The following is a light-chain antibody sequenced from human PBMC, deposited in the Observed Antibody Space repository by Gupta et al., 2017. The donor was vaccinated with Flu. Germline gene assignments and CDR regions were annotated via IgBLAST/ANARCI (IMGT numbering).Light chain of an antibody. J-gene: IGLJ3*02. Sequence: SALTHPASAAGSPVRSITTACPGTSSDVGGYKYVSCYQQHADKAPKLMIYKVSNRPSGVSNRFSGSKCGNTASLTISGRQDEEEADYYCSSDTSSSTVVFGGGTKLTVL. CDR1: SSDVGGYKY. V-gene: IGLV2-14*01. CDR2: KVS. CDR3: SSDTSSSTVV.